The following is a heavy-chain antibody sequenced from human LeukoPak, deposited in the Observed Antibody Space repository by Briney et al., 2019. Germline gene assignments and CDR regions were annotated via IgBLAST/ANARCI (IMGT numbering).Heavy chain of an antibody. J-gene: IGHJ4*02. CDR3: ARDPLYTSGWYYFDS. CDR1: GFTFSSYE. D-gene: IGHD6-19*01. V-gene: IGHV3-48*03. CDR2: ISTSDNSIYNTR. Sequence: PVGSLRLSCAASGFTFSSYEMNWVRQAPGKGLEWISYISTSDNSIYNTRYYADSVQGRFTISRDNAKNSLYLQMNSLRAEDTAVYYCARDPLYTSGWYYFDSWGQGTLVTVSS.